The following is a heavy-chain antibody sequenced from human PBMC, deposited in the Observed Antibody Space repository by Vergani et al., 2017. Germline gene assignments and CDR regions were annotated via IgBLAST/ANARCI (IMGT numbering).Heavy chain of an antibody. J-gene: IGHJ4*02. D-gene: IGHD1-14*01. CDR1: GFTFSNTW. CDR2: IKSKTDGGTK. CDR3: ATGTGRSDFDY. Sequence: EVQLVESGVGLVKPGGSLRLSCAASGFTFSNTWMSWVRQAPGKGLEWVGRIKSKTDGGTKDYAAPVRGRFTISRDDSKNALYLQMNSLQIDDTAVYYCATGTGRSDFDYWGRGTLVTVSS. V-gene: IGHV3-15*01.